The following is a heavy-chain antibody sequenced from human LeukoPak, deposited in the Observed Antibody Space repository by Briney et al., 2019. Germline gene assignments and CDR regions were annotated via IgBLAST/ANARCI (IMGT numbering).Heavy chain of an antibody. J-gene: IGHJ4*02. CDR1: GFTLGDYA. V-gene: IGHV3-49*03. D-gene: IGHD3-22*01. Sequence: PGGSLRLSCTASGFTLGDYAMSWFRQAPGKGLEWVGFIRSKAYGGTTEYAASVKGRFTISRDDSKSIAYLQMNSLKTEDTAVYYCTREVGEYDRSAYYLDYWGQGTLVTVSS. CDR3: TREVGEYDRSAYYLDY. CDR2: IRSKAYGGTT.